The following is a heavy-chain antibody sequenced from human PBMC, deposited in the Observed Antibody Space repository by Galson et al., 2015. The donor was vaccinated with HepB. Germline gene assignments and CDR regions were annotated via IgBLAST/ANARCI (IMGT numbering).Heavy chain of an antibody. V-gene: IGHV4-39*07. J-gene: IGHJ4*02. CDR1: GGSISISNYY. Sequence: QVQLQESGPGLVKPSETLSLTCTVSGGSISISNYYWGWIRQPPGKGLEWIGCIYYSGTTSYNPSLKSRVTISIDTSKNQFSLKLSSVTAADTAVYYCARDPLDDFWSGPVGWGQGTLVTVSS. D-gene: IGHD3-3*01. CDR2: IYYSGTT. CDR3: ARDPLDDFWSGPVG.